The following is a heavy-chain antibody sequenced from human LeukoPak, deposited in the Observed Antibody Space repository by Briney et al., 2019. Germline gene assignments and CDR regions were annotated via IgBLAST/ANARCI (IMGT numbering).Heavy chain of an antibody. V-gene: IGHV5-51*01. CDR2: IYPGDSDT. CDR3: ASLAGYSSGYFA. Sequence: TLGESLKISCEGSGYSFTTYWVAWVRQMPGKGLEWMGIIYPGDSDTRYSPSFQGQVTISADKSISTAYLQWSSLKASDTAMYYCASLAGYSSGYFAWGQGTLVTVSS. CDR1: GYSFTTYW. J-gene: IGHJ5*02. D-gene: IGHD6-19*01.